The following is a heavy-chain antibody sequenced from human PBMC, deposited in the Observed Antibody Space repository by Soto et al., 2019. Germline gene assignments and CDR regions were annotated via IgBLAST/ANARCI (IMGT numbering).Heavy chain of an antibody. CDR1: GGTFSSYA. Sequence: SVKVSCKASGGTFSSYAISWVRQAPGQGLEWMGGIIPIFGTANYAQKFQGRVTITADESTSTAYMELSSLRSEDTATYYCARVPGYYDSSGFIGFDSWGQGTLVTVSS. D-gene: IGHD3-22*01. V-gene: IGHV1-69*13. J-gene: IGHJ4*02. CDR2: IIPIFGTA. CDR3: ARVPGYYDSSGFIGFDS.